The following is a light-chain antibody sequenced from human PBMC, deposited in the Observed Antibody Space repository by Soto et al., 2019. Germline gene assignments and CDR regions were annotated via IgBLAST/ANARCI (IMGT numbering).Light chain of an antibody. V-gene: IGLV2-14*01. CDR2: DVT. J-gene: IGLJ3*02. CDR1: SSDVGGYNY. CDR3: SSFTTSRTWV. Sequence: QSALTQPASVSGSPGQSITISCTGTSSDVGGYNYVSWYQQYPGKAPKLMIYDVTTRPSGVSSRFSGSKSGNTASLTISGLQAEDEADYYCSSFTTSRTWVFGAGTKLTVL.